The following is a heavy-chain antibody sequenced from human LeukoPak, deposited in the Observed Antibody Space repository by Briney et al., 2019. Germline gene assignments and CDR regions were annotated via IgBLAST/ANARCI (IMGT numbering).Heavy chain of an antibody. J-gene: IGHJ6*02. D-gene: IGHD5-12*01. V-gene: IGHV4-59*01. CDR1: GGSISSYY. CDR3: ARGIYGYGGPYGMDV. CDR2: IYYSGST. Sequence: PSETLSLTCTVSGGSISSYYWSWIRQPPGKGLEWIGYIYYSGSTNYNPSLKSRVTISVDTSKNQFSLKLSSVTAADTAVYYCARGIYGYGGPYGMDVWGQGTTVTVSS.